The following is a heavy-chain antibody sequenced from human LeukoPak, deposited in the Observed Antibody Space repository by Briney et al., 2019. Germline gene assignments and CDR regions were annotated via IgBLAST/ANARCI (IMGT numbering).Heavy chain of an antibody. CDR2: ISYDGSNK. CDR1: GFTFSSYG. D-gene: IGHD3-22*01. J-gene: IGHJ4*02. Sequence: GGSLRLSCAASGFTFSSYGMHWVRQAPGKGLEWVAVISYDGSNKYYADSVKGRFTISRDNSKNTLYLQMNSLRAEDTAVYYCAQDLGNYYDSSGVDYWGQGTLATVSS. CDR3: AQDLGNYYDSSGVDY. V-gene: IGHV3-30*18.